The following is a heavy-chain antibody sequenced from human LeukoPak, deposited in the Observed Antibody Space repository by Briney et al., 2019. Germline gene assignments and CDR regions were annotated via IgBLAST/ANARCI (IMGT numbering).Heavy chain of an antibody. Sequence: GGSLRLSCAASVFTFSSYIMNWVRQAPGKGLEWVSSISSSSSYIYYAYSVNRRFTIPRENAKNSLYLQMNSLRAEDTAVYYCARDSAVDCSGGSCYSDFQHWGQGTLVTVSS. V-gene: IGHV3-21*01. D-gene: IGHD2-15*01. CDR1: VFTFSSYI. CDR2: ISSSSSYI. J-gene: IGHJ1*01. CDR3: ARDSAVDCSGGSCYSDFQH.